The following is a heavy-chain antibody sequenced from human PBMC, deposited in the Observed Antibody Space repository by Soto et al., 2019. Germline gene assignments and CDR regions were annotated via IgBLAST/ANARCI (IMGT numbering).Heavy chain of an antibody. CDR2: IYRNDDK. CDR1: GLSFGTSGVG. V-gene: IGHV2-5*01. D-gene: IGHD4-17*01. J-gene: IGHJ3*02. CDR3: ASMTTVATAAFDI. Sequence: QITLKESGPTQVKPTQTLTLTCTASGLSFGTSGVGVGWIRQPPGEALEWLALIYRNDDKRYSPSLKSSLTITKDTSKNQVVLTMTNVDPVDTATYYCASMTTVATAAFDIWGQGTMVTVSS.